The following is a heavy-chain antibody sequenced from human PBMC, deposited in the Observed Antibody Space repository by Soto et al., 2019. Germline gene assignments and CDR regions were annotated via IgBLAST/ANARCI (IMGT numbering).Heavy chain of an antibody. V-gene: IGHV4-39*01. D-gene: IGHD6-19*01. Sequence: SETLSLTCTVSGGSISSSSYYWGWIRQPPGKGLEWIGSIYYSGSTYYNPSLKSRVTISVDTSKNQFSLKLSSVTAADTAVYYCGIAVAGTSGWFDPWGQGTLVTVSS. J-gene: IGHJ5*02. CDR3: GIAVAGTSGWFDP. CDR1: GGSISSSSYY. CDR2: IYYSGST.